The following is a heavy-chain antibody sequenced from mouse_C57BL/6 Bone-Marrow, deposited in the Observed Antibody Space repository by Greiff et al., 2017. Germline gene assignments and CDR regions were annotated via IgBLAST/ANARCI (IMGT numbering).Heavy chain of an antibody. CDR2: IYPGGGYT. J-gene: IGHJ2*01. V-gene: IGHV1-63*01. Sequence: VQLQQSGAELVRPGTSVKMSCKASGYTFTNYWIGWAKQRPGHGLEWIGDIYPGGGYTNYSEKFKGKATLTADKSSSTAYMQFSSLTSEDSAIYYCARSYGSSYGYWGQGTTLTVSS. CDR1: GYTFTNYW. CDR3: ARSYGSSYGY. D-gene: IGHD1-1*01.